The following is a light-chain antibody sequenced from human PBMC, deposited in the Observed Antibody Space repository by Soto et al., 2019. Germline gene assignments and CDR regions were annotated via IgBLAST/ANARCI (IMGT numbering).Light chain of an antibody. J-gene: IGLJ2*01. CDR2: DVS. CDR3: SSYTSSSTLVV. V-gene: IGLV2-14*01. CDR1: SSDVGGYNY. Sequence: QSVLTQPASVAGSPGQSITISCTGTSSDVGGYNYVSWYQPHPGKAPKLMIYDVSNRPSGVSNRFSGSKSGNTASLTISGIQAGDEADYFCSSYTSSSTLVVFGGGTKLTVL.